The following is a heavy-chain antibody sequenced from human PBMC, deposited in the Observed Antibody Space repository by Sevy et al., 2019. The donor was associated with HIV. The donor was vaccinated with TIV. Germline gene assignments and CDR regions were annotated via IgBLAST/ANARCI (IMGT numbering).Heavy chain of an antibody. D-gene: IGHD4-17*01. CDR2: ISGSGGST. CDR1: GFTFSSYA. J-gene: IGHJ6*03. V-gene: IGHV3-23*01. CDR3: AIDGGDYGYYYYYYMDV. Sequence: GGSLRLSCAASGFTFSSYAMSWVRQAPGKGLEWVSAISGSGGSTYYADSVKGRFTISRDNSKNTLYLQMNSLRAEDTAVYYCAIDGGDYGYYYYYYMDVWGKGTTVTVSS.